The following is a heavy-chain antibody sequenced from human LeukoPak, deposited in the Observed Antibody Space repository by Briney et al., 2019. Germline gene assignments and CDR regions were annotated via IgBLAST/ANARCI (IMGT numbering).Heavy chain of an antibody. D-gene: IGHD6-19*01. J-gene: IGHJ4*02. CDR1: GFTFSSYS. V-gene: IGHV3-21*01. CDR2: ISSSSSYI. Sequence: GGSLRLSCAASGFTFSSYSMNWVRQAPGKGLEWVSSISSSSSYIYYADSVKGRFTISRDNAKNSLYLQMNSLRAEDTAVYYCARAAVAGRSFDYWGQGTLVTVSS. CDR3: ARAAVAGRSFDY.